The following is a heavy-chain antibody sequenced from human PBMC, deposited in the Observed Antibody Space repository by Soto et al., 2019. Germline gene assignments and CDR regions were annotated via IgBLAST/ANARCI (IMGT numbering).Heavy chain of an antibody. J-gene: IGHJ4*02. V-gene: IGHV3-30-3*01. D-gene: IGHD6-19*01. CDR3: ARDAHASGWYFFDY. CDR1: GFTFSSYA. CDR2: ISYDGSNK. Sequence: GGSLRISCAASGFTFSSYAMHWVRQAPGKGLEWVAVISYDGSNKYYADSVKGRFTISRDNSKNTLYLQMNSLRAEDTAVYYCARDAHASGWYFFDYWGQGALVTVSS.